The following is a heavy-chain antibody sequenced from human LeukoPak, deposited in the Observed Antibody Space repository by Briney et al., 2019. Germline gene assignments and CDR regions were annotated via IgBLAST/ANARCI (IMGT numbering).Heavy chain of an antibody. J-gene: IGHJ6*02. V-gene: IGHV3-30*18. Sequence: GGSLRLSCAASGFNFGSYGMHWVRQAPGKGLEWVAVISYDGSNKYYADSVKGRFTISRDNSKNTLYLQMNSLRAEDTAVYYCAKAPHSSGWYGLYYYYGMDVWGQGTTVTVSS. CDR1: GFNFGSYG. CDR3: AKAPHSSGWYGLYYYYGMDV. D-gene: IGHD6-19*01. CDR2: ISYDGSNK.